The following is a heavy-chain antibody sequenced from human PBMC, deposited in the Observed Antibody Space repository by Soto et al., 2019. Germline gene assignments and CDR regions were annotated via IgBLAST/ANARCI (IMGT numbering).Heavy chain of an antibody. V-gene: IGHV4-59*08. CDR3: ARLGASYQSIDP. J-gene: IGHJ5*02. CDR2: IYFGGTT. CDR1: GGSFRPNY. D-gene: IGHD2-2*01. Sequence: SETLSLTCSLSGGSFRPNYWSWIRESPGKGLEWVGYIYFGGTTSYNPSLKSRVTISLETSKNEFSLRLNSVTAADTAVYYCARLGASYQSIDPWGPGTLVTVSS.